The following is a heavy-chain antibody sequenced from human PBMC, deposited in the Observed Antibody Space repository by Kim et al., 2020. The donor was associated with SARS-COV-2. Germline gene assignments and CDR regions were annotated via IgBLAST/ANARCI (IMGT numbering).Heavy chain of an antibody. CDR1: GYTFSNTA. CDR3: ARDTGKLDY. CDR2: ISAYNGVT. Sequence: ASVKVSCSTSGYTFSNTAMSWVRQAPGLGLEWMGWISAYNGVTNYAQKFQGRVTMATDTSTGTGYMELRSLTPDDTAIYYCARDTGKLDYGGQGTLVIVS. J-gene: IGHJ4*02. V-gene: IGHV1-18*01.